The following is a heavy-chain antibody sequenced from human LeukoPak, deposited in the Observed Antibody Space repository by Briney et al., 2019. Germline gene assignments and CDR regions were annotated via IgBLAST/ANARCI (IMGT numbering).Heavy chain of an antibody. CDR2: INADGSYA. CDR3: SSAWENDENDY. D-gene: IGHD1-1*01. J-gene: IGHJ4*02. Sequence: PGGSLRLSCAASGFTFSSYSMNWVRQAPGKGLVWVARINADGSYATYADSVKGRFTISRDNAKNTLFLQMNSLRVEDTAIYYCSSAWENDENDYWGQGTLVTVSS. V-gene: IGHV3-74*01. CDR1: GFTFSSYS.